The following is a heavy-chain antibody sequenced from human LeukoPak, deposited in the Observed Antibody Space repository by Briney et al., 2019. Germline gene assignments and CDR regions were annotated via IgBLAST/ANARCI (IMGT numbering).Heavy chain of an antibody. J-gene: IGHJ4*02. D-gene: IGHD3-16*01. CDR1: GFTFSSYA. CDR2: ISYDGSNK. V-gene: IGHV3-30*18. Sequence: GGSLRLSCAASGFTFSSYAMSWVRQAPGKGLEWVAVISYDGSNKYYADSVKGRFTISRDNSKNTLYLQMNSLRAEDTAVYYCAKDGGGGAVDYWGQGTLVTVSS. CDR3: AKDGGGGAVDY.